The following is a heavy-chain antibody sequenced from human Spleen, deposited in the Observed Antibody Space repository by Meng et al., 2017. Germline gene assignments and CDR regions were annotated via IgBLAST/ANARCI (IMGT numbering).Heavy chain of an antibody. D-gene: IGHD6-19*01. CDR3: VKHSSDWSLDS. CDR1: GYTYTHYQ. Sequence: QVPLVQSGAEVKQPGASVRVSCKASGYTYTHYQMDWVRQAPGQGLEWMGWIHPSGNANYAQKFQGRVTMTTDTSTTTAYMELRSLRSDDSALYYCVKHSSDWSLDSWGQGTLVTVSS. J-gene: IGHJ4*02. V-gene: IGHV1-18*01. CDR2: IHPSGNA.